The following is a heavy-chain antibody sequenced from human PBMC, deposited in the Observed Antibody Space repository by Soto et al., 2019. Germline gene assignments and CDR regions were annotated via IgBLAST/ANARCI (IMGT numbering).Heavy chain of an antibody. CDR2: ISGSGSSK. J-gene: IGHJ6*02. Sequence: PGGSLRLSCAASGFTFSSYAMSWVRQAPGKGLEWVAAISGSGSSKYYADSVKGRFTISRDNSKNTLYLQMNSLRAEDTAVYYCAREYSSSSFYYYYYYGMDVWGQGTTVTVSS. V-gene: IGHV3-23*01. D-gene: IGHD6-6*01. CDR3: AREYSSSSFYYYYYYGMDV. CDR1: GFTFSSYA.